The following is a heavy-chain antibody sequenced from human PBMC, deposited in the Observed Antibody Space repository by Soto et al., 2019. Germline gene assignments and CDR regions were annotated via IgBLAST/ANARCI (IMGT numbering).Heavy chain of an antibody. CDR3: ARYKGGGSRSYYGY. J-gene: IGHJ4*02. CDR1: GYTFTSYA. CDR2: ISAYNGNT. Sequence: ASVKVSCKASGYTFTSYAMHWVRQAPGQRLEWRGWISAYNGNTNYAQKLQGRVTMTTDTSTSTAYMELRSLRSDATAVYYCARYKGGGSRSYYGYWGQGTLVTVSS. D-gene: IGHD3-10*01. V-gene: IGHV1-18*01.